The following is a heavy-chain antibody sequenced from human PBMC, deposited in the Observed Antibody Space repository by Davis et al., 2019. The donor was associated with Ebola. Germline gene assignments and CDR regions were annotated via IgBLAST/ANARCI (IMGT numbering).Heavy chain of an antibody. D-gene: IGHD3-22*01. Sequence: ASVKVSCKASAYTFTSYDINWVRQAPGQGLEWMGWISAYNGNTNYAQKLQGRVTMTTDTSTSTAYMELRSLRSDDTAVYYCARGAYYDSSGYIYYYYGMDVWGQGTTVTVSS. V-gene: IGHV1-18*01. CDR2: ISAYNGNT. J-gene: IGHJ6*02. CDR3: ARGAYYDSSGYIYYYYGMDV. CDR1: AYTFTSYD.